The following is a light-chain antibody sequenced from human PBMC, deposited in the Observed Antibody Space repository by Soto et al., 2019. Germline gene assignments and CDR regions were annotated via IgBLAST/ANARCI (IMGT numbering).Light chain of an antibody. CDR1: SSNIAKNY. J-gene: IGLJ2*01. CDR2: DND. Sequence: QSVLTQPPSVSAAPGQKVTISCSGSSSNIAKNYVYWYQQFPGTAPKLLIFDNDKRPSGIPDRFSGSKSGTSATLGITGLQTGDEADYYCATWDISLSVVLGGGTKLTVL. V-gene: IGLV1-51*01. CDR3: ATWDISLSVV.